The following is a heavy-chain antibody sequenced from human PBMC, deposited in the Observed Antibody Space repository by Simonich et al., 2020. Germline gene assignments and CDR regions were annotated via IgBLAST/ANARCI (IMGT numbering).Heavy chain of an antibody. V-gene: IGHV3-30*07. CDR2: RSYDGSKK. CDR3: AREDLTGDAFDI. J-gene: IGHJ3*02. CDR1: GFTFSSYA. D-gene: IGHD7-27*01. Sequence: QVQLVESGGGVVQPGRSLRLSCAASGFTFSSYAMHWVRQAPGKGVGGVAVRSYDGSKKYYADSVKGRFTISRDNSKNTLYLQMNSLRAEDTAVYYCAREDLTGDAFDIWGQGTMVTVSS.